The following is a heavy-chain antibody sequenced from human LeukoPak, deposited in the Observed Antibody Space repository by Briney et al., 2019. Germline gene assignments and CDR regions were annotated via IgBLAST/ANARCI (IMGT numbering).Heavy chain of an antibody. V-gene: IGHV4-4*07. CDR3: TREPFP. CDR2: VYTSGSP. Sequence: SETLSLTCSVSGGFMNSDYWSWIRQPAGKGLEWIGRVYTSGSPSYISGSPSYNPSLRGRVTMSVDTSKNQLSLKLNSVTAADTAVYYCTREPFPWGQGILVTVSS. CDR1: GGFMNSDY. J-gene: IGHJ5*02.